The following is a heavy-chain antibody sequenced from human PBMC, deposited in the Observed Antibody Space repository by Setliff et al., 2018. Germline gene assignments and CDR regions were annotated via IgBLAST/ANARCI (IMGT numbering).Heavy chain of an antibody. CDR2: LSYNGNA. D-gene: IGHD3-10*01. CDR1: GGSISSANHY. Sequence: PSETLSLTCTVSGGSISSANHYWGWIRQPPGKGLEWIGTLSYNGNAYYTPSLKSRVTISVDTSKTQFSLNLRFVTAADTAVYYCARFGGSASVARFSPPIWGPGSLVTVSS. V-gene: IGHV4-39*01. CDR3: ARFGGSASVARFSPPI. J-gene: IGHJ4*02.